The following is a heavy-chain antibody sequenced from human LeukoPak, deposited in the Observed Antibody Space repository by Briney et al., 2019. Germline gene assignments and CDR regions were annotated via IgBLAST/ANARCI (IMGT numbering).Heavy chain of an antibody. J-gene: IGHJ4*02. CDR2: IIPIFGTA. D-gene: IGHD3-16*02. Sequence: ASVKVPCKASGGTFSSYAISWVRQAPGQGLEWMGGIIPIFGTANYAQKFQGRVTITADESTSTAYMELSRLRSDDTAVYYCASLGELSLGKDYWGQGTLVTVSS. CDR3: ASLGELSLGKDY. CDR1: GGTFSSYA. V-gene: IGHV1-69*13.